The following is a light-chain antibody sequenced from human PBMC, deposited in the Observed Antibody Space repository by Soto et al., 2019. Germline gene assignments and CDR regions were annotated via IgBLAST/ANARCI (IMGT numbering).Light chain of an antibody. CDR3: QQYNAYSRM. J-gene: IGKJ1*01. CDR1: PRISRL. V-gene: IGKV1-5*01. CDR2: DAS. Sequence: DIQMTKSPSTLSASLGDRVIITCRACPRISRLLSWHQQKPGKAPRLLIYDASNLQRGVPSRFSGRGSGTKFTLTITRQQPEDFATYYCQQYNAYSRMFGQGTKV.